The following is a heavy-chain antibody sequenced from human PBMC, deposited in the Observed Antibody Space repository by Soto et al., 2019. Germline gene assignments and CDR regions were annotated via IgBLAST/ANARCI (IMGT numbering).Heavy chain of an antibody. CDR1: GFNVDSYS. Sequence: EVQLVESGGDLIQSGGSLRLTCAASGFNVDSYSMNWVRQAPGKGLEWVSYISSSVNTMFYADSVKGRFSVSRDTAKNSLFPQMNSLRDEDTAVYYCAREHSTAWRFFDSWGQGTLVTVSS. CDR3: AREHSTAWRFFDS. CDR2: ISSSVNTM. J-gene: IGHJ4*02. D-gene: IGHD6-19*01. V-gene: IGHV3-48*02.